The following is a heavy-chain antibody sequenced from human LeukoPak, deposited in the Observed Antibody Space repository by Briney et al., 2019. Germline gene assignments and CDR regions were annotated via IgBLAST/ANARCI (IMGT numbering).Heavy chain of an antibody. CDR3: APTPPEDYDDSGYFDY. V-gene: IGHV1-2*02. Sequence: EASVKVSCKASGYTFTAYYVHWVRQAPGQGLEWMGWINPNSGGTKYAQKFQGRVTMTRDTSISTAYMEPTRLRSDDTAMYYCAPTPPEDYDDSGYFDYWGQGTLVTVSS. D-gene: IGHD3-22*01. J-gene: IGHJ4*02. CDR1: GYTFTAYY. CDR2: INPNSGGT.